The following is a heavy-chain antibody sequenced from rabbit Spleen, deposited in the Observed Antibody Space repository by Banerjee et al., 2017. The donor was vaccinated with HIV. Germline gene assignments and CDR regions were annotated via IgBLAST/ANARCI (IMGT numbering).Heavy chain of an antibody. Sequence: QSLEESGGGLVKPGAYLTLTCKASGFSFNSGYDMCWVRQAPGKGLEWIACVYAGSSSRTYSATWAKGRFTISKTSSTTVTLQMTSLTAADTATYFCARRYVGSGYYGDFKLWGQGTLVTVS. CDR3: ARRYVGSGYYGDFKL. CDR2: VYAGSSSRT. J-gene: IGHJ4*01. CDR1: GFSFNSGYD. D-gene: IGHD8-1*01. V-gene: IGHV1S40*01.